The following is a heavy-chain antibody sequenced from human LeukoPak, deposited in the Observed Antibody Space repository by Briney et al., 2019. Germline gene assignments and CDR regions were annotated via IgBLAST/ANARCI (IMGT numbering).Heavy chain of an antibody. CDR2: MNPNSGNT. V-gene: IGHV1-8*03. CDR1: GYTFTSYG. CDR3: ARGSKKYYYDSSGYHRGGYYYYYYMDV. Sequence: ASVKVSCKASGYTFTSYGISWVRQATGQGLEWMGWMNPNSGNTGYAQKFQGRVTITRNTSISTAYMELSSLRSEDTAVYYCARGSKKYYYDSSGYHRGGYYYYYYMDVWGKGTTVTVSS. J-gene: IGHJ6*03. D-gene: IGHD3-22*01.